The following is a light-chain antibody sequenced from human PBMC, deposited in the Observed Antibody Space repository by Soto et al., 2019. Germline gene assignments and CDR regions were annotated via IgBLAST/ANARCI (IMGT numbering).Light chain of an antibody. V-gene: IGLV2-14*03. CDR1: SSDVGAYNY. CDR3: SSYTSAATYV. Sequence: QSALTQPASVSGSPGQSITISCTGSSSDVGAYNYDSWYQQHHPGEAPKLIIYDVTHRPAGVSNRFSGSKSGTTASLTISGLQTEDEADYYCSSYTSAATYVFGTGTKLTVL. CDR2: DVT. J-gene: IGLJ1*01.